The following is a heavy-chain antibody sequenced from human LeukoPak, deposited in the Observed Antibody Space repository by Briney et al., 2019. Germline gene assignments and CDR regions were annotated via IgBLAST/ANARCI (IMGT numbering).Heavy chain of an antibody. CDR3: AKDLGIQLWLSLFDY. Sequence: GGSLRLSCAASGCTFSSYGMHWVRQAPGKGLEWVAVIWYDGSNKYYADSVKGRFTISRDNSKNTLYLQMNSLRAEDTAVYYCAKDLGIQLWLSLFDYWGQGTLVTVSS. V-gene: IGHV3-33*06. CDR1: GCTFSSYG. CDR2: IWYDGSNK. D-gene: IGHD5-18*01. J-gene: IGHJ4*02.